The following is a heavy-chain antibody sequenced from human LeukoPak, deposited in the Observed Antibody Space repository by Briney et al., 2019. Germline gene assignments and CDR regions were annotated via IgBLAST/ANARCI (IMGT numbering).Heavy chain of an antibody. CDR1: GFTFSNYA. CDR3: AKSCITTRPGGYYFDD. D-gene: IGHD6-6*01. V-gene: IGHV3-30*18. J-gene: IGHJ4*02. CDR2: IYYGGSIT. Sequence: GGSLRLSCAASGFTFSNYAMHWVRQAPGKGLEWVAVIYYGGSITFYADSVKGRFTISRDNSRSTLYLQMNSLRPEDTAVYYCAKSCITTRPGGYYFDDWGQGTLVTVSS.